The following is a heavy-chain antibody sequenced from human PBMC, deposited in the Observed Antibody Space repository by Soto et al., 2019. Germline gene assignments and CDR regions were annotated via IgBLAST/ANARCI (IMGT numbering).Heavy chain of an antibody. J-gene: IGHJ3*02. CDR3: ARGDYYDTSGHFSDVFDI. CDR2: IKPDGSEK. V-gene: IGHV3-7*04. Sequence: HPGGSLRLSCAASGFTFSSYWMSWVRQAPGKGLEWVANIKPDGSEKWYVDSVKGRFTISRDNAKNSLYLQMISLRAEDTAMYYCARGDYYDTSGHFSDVFDIWGQGTMVTVSS. CDR1: GFTFSSYW. D-gene: IGHD3-22*01.